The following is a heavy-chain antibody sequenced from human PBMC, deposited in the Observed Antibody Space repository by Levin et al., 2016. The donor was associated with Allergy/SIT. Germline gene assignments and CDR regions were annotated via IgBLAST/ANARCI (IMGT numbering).Heavy chain of an antibody. CDR2: IHYSGTT. V-gene: IGHV4-39*01. J-gene: IGHJ5*02. CDR1: GGSIISSSYN. CDR3: TRLPTGFPNWFDP. Sequence: LSCTVAGGSIISSSYNWGWIRQPPGKGLEWIGAIHYSGTTYYNPSLQSRLTTSVDTSKNQFSLRLNSVTVADTAVYYCTRLPTGFPNWFDPWGQGTLVTVSS.